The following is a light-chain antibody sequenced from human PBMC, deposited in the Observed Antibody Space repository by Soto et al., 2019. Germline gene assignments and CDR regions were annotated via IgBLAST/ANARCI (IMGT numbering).Light chain of an antibody. CDR2: KVS. V-gene: IGKV2-24*01. CDR3: MQASQLRT. Sequence: DIVLTQTPLSLPVTLGQPASISCRSSQSLVHIDGYSYLSWLQQRPGQPLRLLIYKVSNRVSGVTDRFSGSGAGTDFTLKISRVEAEDVGVYYCMQASQLRTFGQGTQLE. CDR1: QSLVHIDGYSY. J-gene: IGKJ2*01.